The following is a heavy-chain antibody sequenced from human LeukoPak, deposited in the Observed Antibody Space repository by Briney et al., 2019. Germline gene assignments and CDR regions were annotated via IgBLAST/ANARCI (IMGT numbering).Heavy chain of an antibody. Sequence: SVKVSCKASGGTFSNYAINWVRQAPGQGLEWMGGIIPIFGKANYAQKFQGRVTITADESTSTAYMELSSLRSEDTAVYYCASSAAAGTFDYWGQGTLVTVSS. CDR1: GGTFSNYA. V-gene: IGHV1-69*13. D-gene: IGHD6-13*01. CDR2: IIPIFGKA. CDR3: ASSAAAGTFDY. J-gene: IGHJ4*02.